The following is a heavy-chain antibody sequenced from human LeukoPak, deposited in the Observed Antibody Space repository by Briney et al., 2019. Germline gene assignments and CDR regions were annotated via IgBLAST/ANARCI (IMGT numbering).Heavy chain of an antibody. CDR3: ARVAYCGGDCYSRFDP. D-gene: IGHD2-21*02. Sequence: KPSATLSLTCTVSGDSVSRYYWSWIRQPPGKGLEWMGYIHSSGSTYYNPSLKSRITISLDTSNKQFFLNLTSVTAADTAVYYCARVAYCGGDCYSRFDPWGQGTLVTVSS. CDR1: GDSVSRYY. J-gene: IGHJ5*02. CDR2: IHSSGST. V-gene: IGHV4-59*02.